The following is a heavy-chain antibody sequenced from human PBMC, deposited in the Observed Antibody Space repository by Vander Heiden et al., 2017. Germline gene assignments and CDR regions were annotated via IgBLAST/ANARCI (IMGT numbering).Heavy chain of an antibody. V-gene: IGHV3-23*01. CDR3: AILSGSSSDGMDV. Sequence: EVTRLESGGGLVQPGGSLRLSCAASGFTFSTNAMGWVAQAHGKGVEWVSAISGSGGSTYYADSVKGRFTISRDNSKNTLYLQMNSLRAEDTAVYYCAILSGSSSDGMDVWGQGTTVTVSS. CDR1: GFTFSTNA. J-gene: IGHJ6*02. CDR2: ISGSGGST. D-gene: IGHD6-6*01.